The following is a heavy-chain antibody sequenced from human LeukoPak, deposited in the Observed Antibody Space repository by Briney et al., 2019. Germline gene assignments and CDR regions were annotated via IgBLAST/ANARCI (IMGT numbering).Heavy chain of an antibody. J-gene: IGHJ5*02. CDR2: FDPDDAET. D-gene: IGHD3-9*01. CDR1: GHTVSEFF. Sequence: ASVTLTCNVSGHTVSEFFMHWMRQAPGKGLEWMGGFDPDDAETVFARKFQGRVTMTEDTSTNTAYMELTSLRSEDTAVYYCATGQTTPVLTDSLDPWGQGTLVTVSS. V-gene: IGHV1-24*01. CDR3: ATGQTTPVLTDSLDP.